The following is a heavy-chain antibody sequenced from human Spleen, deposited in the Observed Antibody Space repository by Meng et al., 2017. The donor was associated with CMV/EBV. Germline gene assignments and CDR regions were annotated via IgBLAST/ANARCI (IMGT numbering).Heavy chain of an antibody. Sequence: SLKISCAASEFTVSSDYMSWVRQAPGKGLEWVSGISWKSDSLGYAGSVKGRFTISRDNAKKSLYLQMNSLRTEDTAFYYCAKAGRDDFWSGFAYYFDYWGQGTLVTVSS. CDR2: ISWKSDSL. D-gene: IGHD3-3*01. V-gene: IGHV3-9*01. J-gene: IGHJ4*02. CDR3: AKAGRDDFWSGFAYYFDY. CDR1: EFTVSSDY.